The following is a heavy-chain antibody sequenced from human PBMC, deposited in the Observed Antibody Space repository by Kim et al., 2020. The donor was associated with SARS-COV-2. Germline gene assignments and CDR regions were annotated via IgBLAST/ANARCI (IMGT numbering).Heavy chain of an antibody. J-gene: IGHJ3*02. CDR2: ISWNSGSI. CDR3: AKGIAAAGPRDAFDI. D-gene: IGHD6-13*01. CDR1: GFTFDDYA. V-gene: IGHV3-9*01. Sequence: GGSLRLSCAASGFTFDDYAMHWVRQAPGKGLEWVSGISWNSGSIGYADSVKGRFTISRDNAKNSLYLQMNSLRAEDTALYYCAKGIAAAGPRDAFDIWG.